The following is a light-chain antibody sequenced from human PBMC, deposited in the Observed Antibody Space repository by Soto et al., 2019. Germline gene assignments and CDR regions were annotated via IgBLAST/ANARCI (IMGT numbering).Light chain of an antibody. V-gene: IGLV1-51*01. CDR1: SSNIGGNS. CDR2: DDN. CDR3: GSWDSSLSAYV. Sequence: VLTQPPSVSAAPGQNVTISCSGSSSNIGGNSVSWYQQLPGTAPKLLIYDDNKRPSGIPDRFSGSKSGTSATLGITGFQTGDEADYYCGSWDSSLSAYVFGTGTKVTVL. J-gene: IGLJ1*01.